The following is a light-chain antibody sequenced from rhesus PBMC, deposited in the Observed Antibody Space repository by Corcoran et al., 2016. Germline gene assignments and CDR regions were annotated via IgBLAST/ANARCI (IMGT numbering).Light chain of an antibody. Sequence: DIQMTQSPSSLSASVGDRVTITCRASQGISSYLAWYQQKAGEAPRVLIYYVTTLQTGVPSRFSGSGSGTEFSLSISGLQPEDFATYFCQQYHSLPYSFGQGTTVEIK. CDR2: YVT. J-gene: IGKJ2*01. V-gene: IGKV1-25*01. CDR3: QQYHSLPYS. CDR1: QGISSY.